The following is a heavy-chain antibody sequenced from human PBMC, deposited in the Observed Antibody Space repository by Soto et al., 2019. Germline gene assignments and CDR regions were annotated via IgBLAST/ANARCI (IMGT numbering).Heavy chain of an antibody. Sequence: QVQLVQSGAEVKKPGSSVKVSCKASGGTFSGYAISWVRQAPGQGLEWMGGIIPIFGTANYAQKFQGRVTITADESTSTAYMELSSLRSEDTAVYYCARAVVEQQPENWFDPWGQGTLVTVSS. CDR3: ARAVVEQQPENWFDP. CDR1: GGTFSGYA. CDR2: IIPIFGTA. V-gene: IGHV1-69*12. J-gene: IGHJ5*02. D-gene: IGHD6-13*01.